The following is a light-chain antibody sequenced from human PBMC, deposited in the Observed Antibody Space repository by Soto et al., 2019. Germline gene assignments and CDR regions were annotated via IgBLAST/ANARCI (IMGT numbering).Light chain of an antibody. CDR2: EDS. CDR3: QSYYSTNVV. CDR1: SGSIASTY. Sequence: NFMLTQPHSVSESPGKTVTISCTRSSGSIASTYVQWLQRRPGSAPTTVIYEDSKRPSGVPDRFSGSIDSSSNSASLTISGLKSEDEADYYCQSYYSTNVVFGGGTKLTVL. V-gene: IGLV6-57*03. J-gene: IGLJ2*01.